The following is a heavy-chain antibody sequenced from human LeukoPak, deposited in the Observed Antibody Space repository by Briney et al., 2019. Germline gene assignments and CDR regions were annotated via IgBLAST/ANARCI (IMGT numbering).Heavy chain of an antibody. CDR1: GYTFTSYG. D-gene: IGHD6-19*01. Sequence: ASVKVSCKASGYTFTSYGISWVRQAPGQGLEWMGWISAYNGNTNYAQKLQGRVTMTTDTSTSTAYMELRSLRSDDTAVYYCARVSRPLAPYSSGWSPFDPWGQGTLVTVSS. CDR3: ARVSRPLAPYSSGWSPFDP. J-gene: IGHJ5*02. CDR2: ISAYNGNT. V-gene: IGHV1-18*01.